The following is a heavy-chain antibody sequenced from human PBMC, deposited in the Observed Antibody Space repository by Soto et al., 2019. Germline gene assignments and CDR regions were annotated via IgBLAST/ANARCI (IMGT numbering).Heavy chain of an antibody. CDR1: GFTFSSYA. D-gene: IGHD2-15*01. CDR3: AKWAVVAGRGWFDP. J-gene: IGHJ5*02. CDR2: ISGSGGNT. Sequence: EVQLLESGGGLVQPGGSLRLSFAASGFTFSSYAMIWVRQAPGKGLEWISDISGSGGNTHYADSVKGRFTISRDNSNNMLYLQMNSLRAEDTAIYYCAKWAVVAGRGWFDPWGQGTLVTVSS. V-gene: IGHV3-23*01.